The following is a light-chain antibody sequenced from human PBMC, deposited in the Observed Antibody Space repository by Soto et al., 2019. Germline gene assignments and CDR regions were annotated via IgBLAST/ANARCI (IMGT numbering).Light chain of an antibody. CDR3: QQYNNWLIT. J-gene: IGKJ5*01. Sequence: ETVMTQSPATLSVSPGERATLSCRASQSVSSNLAWYQQKPGQAPRLPIYGASTRATGIPARFSGSGSGTEFTLTVNSLQSEDFAVYYCQQYNNWLITFGQGTRLESK. V-gene: IGKV3-15*01. CDR2: GAS. CDR1: QSVSSN.